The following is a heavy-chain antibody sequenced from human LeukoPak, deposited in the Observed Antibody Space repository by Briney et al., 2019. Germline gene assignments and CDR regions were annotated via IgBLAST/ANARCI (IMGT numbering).Heavy chain of an antibody. CDR2: IYPGDSDT. CDR3: ARPRYNWNFALGY. Sequence: GASLKISCKGSGYSFTSYWIGWVRRMPGKGVEWMGIIYPGDSDTRYSPSFQGQVTISAGKSISTAYLQWSSLKASDTAMYYCARPRYNWNFALGYWGQGTLVTVSS. J-gene: IGHJ4*02. CDR1: GYSFTSYW. V-gene: IGHV5-51*01. D-gene: IGHD1-1*01.